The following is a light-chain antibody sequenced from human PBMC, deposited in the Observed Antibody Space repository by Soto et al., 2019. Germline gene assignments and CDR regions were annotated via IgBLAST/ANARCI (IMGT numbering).Light chain of an antibody. Sequence: QSVLTQLPSVSGTPGQRVTISCSGGISNIGTNYVHWFQQLPGTAPKVLSNRDNQRPSGVPDRFSGSKSGTSASLAISGLRSEDEAEYYCAAWDDTVSSYVFGTGTKLTVL. J-gene: IGLJ1*01. CDR1: ISNIGTNY. CDR3: AAWDDTVSSYV. CDR2: RDN. V-gene: IGLV1-47*01.